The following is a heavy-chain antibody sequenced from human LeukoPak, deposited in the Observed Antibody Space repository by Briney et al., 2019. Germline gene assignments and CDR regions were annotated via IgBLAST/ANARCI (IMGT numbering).Heavy chain of an antibody. V-gene: IGHV3-23*01. CDR2: ISGSGGST. CDR3: AKDLVVVTAIPGDYFDY. Sequence: WGSLRLSCAASGFTFSNYAMSWVRQAPGKGLEWVSGISGSGGSTYYADSVKGRFTISRDNSKNTLYLQMNSLRAEDTAVYYCAKDLVVVTAIPGDYFDYWGQGTLVTASS. CDR1: GFTFSNYA. D-gene: IGHD2-21*02. J-gene: IGHJ4*02.